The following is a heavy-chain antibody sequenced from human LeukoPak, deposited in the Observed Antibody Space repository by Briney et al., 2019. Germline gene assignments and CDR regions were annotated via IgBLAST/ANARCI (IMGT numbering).Heavy chain of an antibody. CDR3: ARVLLLGYCSSTSCYGPFDY. CDR2: TYYRSKWYN. J-gene: IGHJ4*02. CDR1: GDSVSSNSAA. V-gene: IGHV6-1*01. D-gene: IGHD2-2*01. Sequence: KPSPTLSLTCAISGDSVSSNSAAWNWIRQSPSRGLEWLGRTYYRSKWYNDYAVSVKSRITINPDTSKNQFSLQLNSVTPEDTAVYYCARVLLLGYCSSTSCYGPFDYWGQGTLVTVSS.